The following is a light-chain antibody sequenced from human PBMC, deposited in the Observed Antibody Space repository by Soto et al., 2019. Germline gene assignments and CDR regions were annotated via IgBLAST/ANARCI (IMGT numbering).Light chain of an antibody. CDR3: QAWDSSTANYV. J-gene: IGLJ1*01. Sequence: SYELTQPPSVSVSPGQTASITCSGAKLGDKYASWYQQKPGHSPVLVIYQDSKRPSGIPERFSGSNSGNTATLTISGTQAMDEADYYCQAWDSSTANYVFGTGTKVTVL. V-gene: IGLV3-1*01. CDR1: KLGDKY. CDR2: QDS.